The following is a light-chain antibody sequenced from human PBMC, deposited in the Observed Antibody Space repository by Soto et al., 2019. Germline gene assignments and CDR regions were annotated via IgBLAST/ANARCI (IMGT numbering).Light chain of an antibody. CDR1: QSVGSF. CDR3: QHRSNWPIT. V-gene: IGKV3-11*01. Sequence: VLTQSPATLSLSPGERATLSCRASQSVGSFLAWYQQKPGQAPRLLIYDTSTRATGIPARFSGSGSGTDFTLTISSLEPEDFAVYYCQHRSNWPITFGQGTRLEIK. CDR2: DTS. J-gene: IGKJ5*01.